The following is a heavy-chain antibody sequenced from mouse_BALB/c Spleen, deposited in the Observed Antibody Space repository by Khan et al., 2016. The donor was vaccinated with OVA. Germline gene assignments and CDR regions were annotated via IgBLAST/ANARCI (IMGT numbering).Heavy chain of an antibody. D-gene: IGHD2-2*01. V-gene: IGHV1-9*01. CDR2: IFPGSVST. CDR3: ARGGYGGFAY. Sequence: QVQLQQSGGDLMKPGASVKISCKATGYTFSSYWIEWVKQRPGHGLEWIGQIFPGSVSTTYNEKFKGKATFTADTSSHTAYMQLSTLPSEDSAVSYCARGGYGGFAYWGQGTLVTVAA. CDR1: GYTFSSYW. J-gene: IGHJ3*01.